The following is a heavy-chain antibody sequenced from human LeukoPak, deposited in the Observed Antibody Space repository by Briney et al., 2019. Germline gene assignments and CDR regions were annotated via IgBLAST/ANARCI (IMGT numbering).Heavy chain of an antibody. CDR2: IYTSGST. CDR3: ARDRYCSGGSCYSGFDY. CDR1: GGSISSYY. Sequence: PSETLSLTCTVSGGSISSYYWSWIRQPAGKGLEWIGRIYTSGSTNYNPSLKSRVTMSVDTSKNQFSLRLSSVTAADTAVYYCARDRYCSGGSCYSGFDYWGQGTLVTVSS. D-gene: IGHD2-15*01. J-gene: IGHJ4*02. V-gene: IGHV4-4*07.